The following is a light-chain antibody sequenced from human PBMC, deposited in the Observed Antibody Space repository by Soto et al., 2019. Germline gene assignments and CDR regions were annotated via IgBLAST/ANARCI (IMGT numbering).Light chain of an antibody. CDR2: EVT. V-gene: IGLV2-23*02. CDR3: CSFAGSTPYV. CDR1: SNDIGRYKL. J-gene: IGLJ1*01. Sequence: QSVLTQPASVSGSPGQSMTISCIGTSNDIGRYKLVSWYQHHPGKAPKLIIYEVTKRPSGVSNRFSASKSGNTASLTISGLQAEDEADYYCCSFAGSTPYVFGTGTKVTVL.